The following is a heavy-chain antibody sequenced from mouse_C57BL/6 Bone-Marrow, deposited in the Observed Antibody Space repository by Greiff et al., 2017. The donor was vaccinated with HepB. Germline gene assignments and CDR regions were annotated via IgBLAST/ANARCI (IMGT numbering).Heavy chain of an antibody. CDR2: IYPGDGDT. CDR3: ARSVYYGNFYYFYY. Sequence: VQLQQSGAELVKPGASVKISCKASGYAFSSYWMNWVKQRPGKGLEWIGQIYPGDGDTNYNGKFKGKATLTADKSSSTAYMQLSSLTSEDSAVYFCARSVYYGNFYYFYYWGQGTTLTVSS. D-gene: IGHD2-1*01. CDR1: GYAFSSYW. V-gene: IGHV1-80*01. J-gene: IGHJ2*01.